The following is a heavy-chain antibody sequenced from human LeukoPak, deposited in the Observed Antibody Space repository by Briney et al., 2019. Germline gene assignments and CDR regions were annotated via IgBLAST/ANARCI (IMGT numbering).Heavy chain of an antibody. J-gene: IGHJ4*02. Sequence: ASVKVSCKASGYTFTGYYMHWVRQAPGQGLEWMGWINPDSGGANFAQKFQGRVTMTRDTSISTAYMELSRLRSDDTAVYYCGRDFRDSLDYWGQGTLVTVSS. V-gene: IGHV1-2*02. CDR1: GYTFTGYY. CDR3: GRDFRDSLDY. CDR2: INPDSGGA.